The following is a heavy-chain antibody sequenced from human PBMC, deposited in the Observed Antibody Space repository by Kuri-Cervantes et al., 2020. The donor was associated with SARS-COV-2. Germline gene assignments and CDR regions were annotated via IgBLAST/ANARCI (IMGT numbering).Heavy chain of an antibody. CDR3: AISQSRTVDY. Sequence: GESLKISCAASGFTFDDYAMHWVRQAPGKGLEWVSLISWDGGSTYYADSVKGRFTISRDNAKNSLYLQMNSLRAEDTAVYYCAISQSRTVDYWGQGTLVTVSS. CDR1: GFTFDDYA. CDR2: ISWDGGST. J-gene: IGHJ4*02. D-gene: IGHD2-2*01. V-gene: IGHV3-43D*03.